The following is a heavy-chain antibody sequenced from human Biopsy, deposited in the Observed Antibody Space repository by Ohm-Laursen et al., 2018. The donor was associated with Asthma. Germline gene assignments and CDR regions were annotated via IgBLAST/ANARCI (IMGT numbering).Heavy chain of an antibody. CDR2: IDWEEDK. D-gene: IGHD1-14*01. CDR1: GFSPSSSGAN. V-gene: IGHV2-70*04. J-gene: IGHJ4*02. Sequence: TQTLTLTCSFSGFSPSSSGANVNWIRQPPGKALEWLARIDWEEDKFYSTSLRTRLTISKGSSEDQVVLTMTNMGPVDTATYYCTRHNDYWGPGILVTVSS. CDR3: TRHNDY.